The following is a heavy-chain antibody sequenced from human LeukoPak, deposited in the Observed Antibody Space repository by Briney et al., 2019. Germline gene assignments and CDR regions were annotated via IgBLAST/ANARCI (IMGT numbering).Heavy chain of an antibody. J-gene: IGHJ3*02. CDR3: ARDFTVNDAFDI. CDR2: ISSSSYI. CDR1: GFTFSSYN. Sequence: GGSLRLSCAASGFTFSSYNMNWVRQAPGKGLEWVSSISSSSYIYYADSVKGRFTISRDNAKNSLYLQMNSLRAEDTAVYYCARDFTVNDAFDIWGQGTMVTVSS. V-gene: IGHV3-21*01. D-gene: IGHD4-17*01.